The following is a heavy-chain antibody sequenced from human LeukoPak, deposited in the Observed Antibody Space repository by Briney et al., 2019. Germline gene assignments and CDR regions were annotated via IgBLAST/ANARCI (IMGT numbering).Heavy chain of an antibody. Sequence: ASVKVSCKASGYTFINYNIHWVRQAPGQGLEWMGIIIPSGGSTIYAQRFRGRVTMTEDTSTDTAYMELSSLRSEDTAVYYCATDIDYYGSGTYYKRGWGQGTLVTVSS. CDR2: IIPSGGST. D-gene: IGHD3-10*01. J-gene: IGHJ4*02. V-gene: IGHV1-46*01. CDR1: GYTFINYN. CDR3: ATDIDYYGSGTYYKRG.